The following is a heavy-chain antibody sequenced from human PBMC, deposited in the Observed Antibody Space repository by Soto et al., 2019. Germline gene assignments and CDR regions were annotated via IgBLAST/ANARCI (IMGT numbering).Heavy chain of an antibody. V-gene: IGHV3-30*18. CDR1: GFTFSSHG. CDR3: VKDRRTEAYGMEV. Sequence: QVQLVESGGGVVQPGRSLRLSCGASGFTFSSHGLHWVRQAPSRGLEWVAVISYDGTNKQYGDSVKGRFTISRDNSQNTLYLQMNSLRAEDTAVYYCVKDRRTEAYGMEVWGQGTTVTVSS. CDR2: ISYDGTNK. J-gene: IGHJ6*02. D-gene: IGHD2-21*01.